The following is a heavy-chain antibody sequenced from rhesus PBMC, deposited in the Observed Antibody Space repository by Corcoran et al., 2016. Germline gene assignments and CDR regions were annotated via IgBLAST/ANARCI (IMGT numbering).Heavy chain of an antibody. CDR2: IYGSGGST. J-gene: IGHJ4*01. CDR1: GVSISSNY. CDR3: ARDYSGRVIDY. Sequence: QVQLQESGPGLRKPSETLSLTCAFSGVSISSNYWSWIRRAPGKGLEWIGRIYGSGGSTDYNPSLKSRVTISIDTSKNQFSLKLSSVTAADTAVYYCARDYSGRVIDYWGQGVLVTVSS. V-gene: IGHV4S2*01. D-gene: IGHD6-25*01.